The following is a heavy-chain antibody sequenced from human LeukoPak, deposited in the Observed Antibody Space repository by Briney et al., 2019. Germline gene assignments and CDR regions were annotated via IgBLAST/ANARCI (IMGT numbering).Heavy chain of an antibody. Sequence: SVKVTCKASGGTFSSYAISWVRQAPGQGLEWMGRIIPIFGTANYAQKFQGRVTITTDESTSTAYMELSSLRSEDTAVYYCARDQRRYDYVWGSYFGFDYWGQGTLVTVSS. D-gene: IGHD3-16*01. CDR1: GGTFSSYA. J-gene: IGHJ4*02. CDR2: IIPIFGTA. CDR3: ARDQRRYDYVWGSYFGFDY. V-gene: IGHV1-69*05.